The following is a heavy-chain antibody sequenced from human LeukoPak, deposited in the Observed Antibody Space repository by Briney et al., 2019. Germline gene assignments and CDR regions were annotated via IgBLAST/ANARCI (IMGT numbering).Heavy chain of an antibody. CDR1: GYTFTGYY. CDR2: INPNSGGT. J-gene: IGHJ3*02. Sequence: ASVKVSCKASGYTFTGYYMHWVRQAPGQGLEWMGWINPNSGGTNYAQKFQGRVTMTRDTSISTAYMELSRLRSDDTAVYYYARGSGVYDAFDIWGQGTMVTVSS. CDR3: ARGSGVYDAFDI. V-gene: IGHV1-2*02. D-gene: IGHD3-3*01.